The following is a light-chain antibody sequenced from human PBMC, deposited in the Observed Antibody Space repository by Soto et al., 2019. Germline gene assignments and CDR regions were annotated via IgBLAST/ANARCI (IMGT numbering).Light chain of an antibody. CDR1: ASISTF. CDR2: GAY. J-gene: IGKJ1*01. CDR3: QQSYITPWT. V-gene: IGKV1-39*01. Sequence: EIQMTQSPSSLSASAGDRVTITCRASASISTFLNWYQQTPGKAPKLLIYGAYSLQTGVPSRFSGSGSGTDFTLTISSLQPEDFTTYYCQQSYITPWTVGPGTKVDIK.